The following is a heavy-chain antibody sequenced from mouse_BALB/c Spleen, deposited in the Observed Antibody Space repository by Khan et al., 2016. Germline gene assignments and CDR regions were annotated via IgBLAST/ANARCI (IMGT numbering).Heavy chain of an antibody. CDR3: AKLTGNAWFDY. CDR2: INTYTGEP. Sequence: QLVQSGPELKKPGETVKISCKASGYTFTNFGMNWVKQAPGKGLKWMGWINTYTGEPTYADDFKGRFAFSLETSASTAYLQINNLKNEDSATYFCAKLTGNAWFDYWGQGTLVTVSA. V-gene: IGHV9-3-1*01. D-gene: IGHD4-1*01. J-gene: IGHJ3*01. CDR1: GYTFTNFG.